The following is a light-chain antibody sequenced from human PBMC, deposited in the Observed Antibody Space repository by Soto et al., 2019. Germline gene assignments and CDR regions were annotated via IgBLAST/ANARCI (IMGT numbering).Light chain of an antibody. CDR3: QQSYTTLWT. CDR1: ESISTY. J-gene: IGKJ1*01. V-gene: IGKV1-39*01. CDR2: GAF. Sequence: DIQMTQTPSSLSASVGDRVTITCRASESISTYLNWFQQKPGTAPKLLIYGAFNLQSGVPSRFSGSGSGTDFTLTISSLQPEDFATYHCQQSYTTLWTFGQGTKVDNK.